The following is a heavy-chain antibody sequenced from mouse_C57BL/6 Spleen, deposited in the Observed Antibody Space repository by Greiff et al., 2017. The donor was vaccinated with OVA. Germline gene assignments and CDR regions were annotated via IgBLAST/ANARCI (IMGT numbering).Heavy chain of an antibody. CDR2: INPNNGGT. J-gene: IGHJ4*01. D-gene: IGHD6-5*01. V-gene: IGHV1-26*01. CDR1: GYTFTDYY. Sequence: EVQLQQSGPELVKPGASVKLSCKASGYTFTDYYMNWVKQSHGKSLEWIGDINPNNGGTSYNQKFKGKATLTVDKSSSTAYMELRSLTSEDSAVYYCARTYDYDAMDYWGQGTSVTVSS. CDR3: ARTYDYDAMDY.